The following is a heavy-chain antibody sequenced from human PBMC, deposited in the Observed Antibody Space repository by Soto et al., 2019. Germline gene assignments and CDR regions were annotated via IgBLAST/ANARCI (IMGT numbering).Heavy chain of an antibody. CDR2: ISGSGGSP. D-gene: IGHD4-17*01. CDR3: EKDKGWDYGDYGDSYFDH. J-gene: IGHJ4*02. V-gene: IGHV3-23*01. CDR1: GLTFSNYA. Sequence: EVQLLESGGGLVQPGGSLRLSCEAAGLTFSNYAMSWVRQAPGGGLEWVSAISGSGGSPYYADSVKGRFTISRDNSKDAMYVQIKSLRDEDRSVYFCEKDKGWDYGDYGDSYFDHWGQGTLVTVSS.